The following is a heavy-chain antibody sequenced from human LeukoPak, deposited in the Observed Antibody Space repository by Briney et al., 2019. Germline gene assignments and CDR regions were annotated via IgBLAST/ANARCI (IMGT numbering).Heavy chain of an antibody. J-gene: IGHJ4*02. Sequence: AGGSLRLSCAASGFTFDDYAMHWVRQAPGKGLEWVSGISWNSGSIGYADSVKGRFNISRDNAKNSLYLQMNSLRAEDTALYYCAKGLVDYGDYFDYWGQGTLVTVSS. CDR3: AKGLVDYGDYFDY. D-gene: IGHD4-17*01. CDR1: GFTFDDYA. CDR2: ISWNSGSI. V-gene: IGHV3-9*01.